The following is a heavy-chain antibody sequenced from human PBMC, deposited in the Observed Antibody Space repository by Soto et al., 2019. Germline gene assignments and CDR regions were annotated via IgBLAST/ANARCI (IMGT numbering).Heavy chain of an antibody. V-gene: IGHV1-69*06. J-gene: IGHJ6*02. CDR3: ARANPTKYYDYVWGDYRRGGMDV. Sequence: QLQLVQSGAEVQKPGSSVKVSCKASGGTFSAYAISWVRQAPGQGLEWMGGILPLSGTTNYTQRFQGRVTISGDKCTSKAYMELSSLRSEDTAVYYCARANPTKYYDYVWGDYRRGGMDVWGQGTTVTVSS. CDR2: ILPLSGTT. D-gene: IGHD3-16*02. CDR1: GGTFSAYA.